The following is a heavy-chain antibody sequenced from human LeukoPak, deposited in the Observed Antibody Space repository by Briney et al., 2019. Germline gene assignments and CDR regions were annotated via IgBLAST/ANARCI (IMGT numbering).Heavy chain of an antibody. CDR2: ISFHGTAS. Sequence: PGGSLRLSCAASGFTFISYAIHWVGQAPGKGLEWVSVISFHGTASVYADSVKGRFTISRDNSKKTLYLQMSSLRANDTSVYYCARGYYLNDYWGQRAMV. J-gene: IGHJ4*02. CDR1: GFTFISYA. V-gene: IGHV3-30*04. CDR3: ARGYYLNDY. D-gene: IGHD3-10*01.